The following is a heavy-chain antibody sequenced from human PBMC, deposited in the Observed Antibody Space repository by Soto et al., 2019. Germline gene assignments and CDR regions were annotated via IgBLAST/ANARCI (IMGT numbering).Heavy chain of an antibody. CDR1: GFTFSDYY. V-gene: IGHV3-11*05. Sequence: QVQLVESGGGLVKPGGSLRLSCAASGFTFSDYYMSWIRQAPGKGLEWVSYISSSSSYTNNAESVKGRFTISRDNAKNALYQQMNSLRAGDTAVYYCARRTLTGTTRWFDPWGQGGLVTVST. D-gene: IGHD1-7*01. J-gene: IGHJ5*02. CDR3: ARRTLTGTTRWFDP. CDR2: ISSSSSYT.